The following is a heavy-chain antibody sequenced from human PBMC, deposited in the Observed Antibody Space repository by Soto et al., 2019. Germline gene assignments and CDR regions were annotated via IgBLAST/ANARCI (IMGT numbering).Heavy chain of an antibody. Sequence: GASVKVSCKASGGTFSNHIITWVRQAPGQGPEWMGRIIPMLDITNYAQKFQGRVTITADESTSTAYMELSSLRSEDTAVYYCARAPTRHIVVVTAPYYHYYTMDVWGQGTTVTVSS. J-gene: IGHJ6*02. CDR1: GGTFSNHI. CDR3: ARAPTRHIVVVTAPYYHYYTMDV. V-gene: IGHV1-69*02. CDR2: IIPMLDIT. D-gene: IGHD2-21*02.